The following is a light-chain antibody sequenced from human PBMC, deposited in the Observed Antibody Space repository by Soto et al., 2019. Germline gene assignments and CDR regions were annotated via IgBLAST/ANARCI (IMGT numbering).Light chain of an antibody. CDR1: GSDVGAYRY. CDR2: DVS. Sequence: QSALTQPASVSGSPGQSITISCTGTGSDVGAYRYVSWYQQHPGQAPKLIIYDVSNRPSGVSDRFSGSKSGNTASLTISGLQSEDEADYYCDSYTSSSSYAFGTRTKLTVL. J-gene: IGLJ1*01. CDR3: DSYTSSSSYA. V-gene: IGLV2-14*01.